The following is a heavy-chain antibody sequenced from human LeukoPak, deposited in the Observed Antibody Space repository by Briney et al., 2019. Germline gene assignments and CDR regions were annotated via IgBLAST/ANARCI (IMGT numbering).Heavy chain of an antibody. D-gene: IGHD6-13*01. V-gene: IGHV3-11*01. CDR2: ISNSGSTM. Sequence: PGGSLRLSCAASGFTFSDYYINWIRQAPGKGLEWVSYISNSGSTMYYADSVKGRFTISRDNAKNSLYLRMNSLRAEDTAVYYCARERSRAFDYWGQGTLVTVSS. CDR1: GFTFSDYY. CDR3: ARERSRAFDY. J-gene: IGHJ4*02.